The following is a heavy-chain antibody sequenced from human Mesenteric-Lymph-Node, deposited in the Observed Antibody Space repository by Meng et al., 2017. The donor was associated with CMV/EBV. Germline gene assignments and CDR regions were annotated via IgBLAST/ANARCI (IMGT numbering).Heavy chain of an antibody. Sequence: ASVKVSCKASGYTFTGYYMHWVRQAPGQGLEWMGWINPNSGGTNYAQKFQGRVTMTRDTSMSTVYMELSRLRSDDTAVYYCAREGTTTTAFDLLIPNNWFDPWGQGTPVTVSS. CDR3: AREGTTTTAFDLLIPNNWFDP. V-gene: IGHV1-2*02. D-gene: IGHD1-26*01. J-gene: IGHJ5*02. CDR1: GYTFTGYY. CDR2: INPNSGGT.